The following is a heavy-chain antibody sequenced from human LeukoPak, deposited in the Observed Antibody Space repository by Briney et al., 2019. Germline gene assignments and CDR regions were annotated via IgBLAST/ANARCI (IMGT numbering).Heavy chain of an antibody. CDR2: IYYSGST. CDR1: GGSVRSGSYY. J-gene: IGHJ5*02. CDR3: ARTLPSFYYGDYRFDP. Sequence: SETLSLTCTVSGGSVRSGSYYWSWIRQPPGKGLEWIGYIYYSGSTNYNPSLKSRVTISVDTSKNQFSLKLSSVTAADTAVYYCARTLPSFYYGDYRFDPWGQGTLVTVSS. V-gene: IGHV4-61*01. D-gene: IGHD4-17*01.